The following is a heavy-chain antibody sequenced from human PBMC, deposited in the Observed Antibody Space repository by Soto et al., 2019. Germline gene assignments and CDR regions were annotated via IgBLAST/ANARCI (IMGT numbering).Heavy chain of an antibody. V-gene: IGHV4-39*01. CDR3: ARLLIAAAGKDFDY. CDR2: IYYSGST. D-gene: IGHD6-13*01. J-gene: IGHJ4*02. Sequence: SETLSLTCTVSGGSISSSSYYWGWIRQPPGKGLEWIGSIYYSGSTYYNPSLKSRVTISVDTSKNQFSLKLSSVTAADTAVYYCARLLIAAAGKDFDYWGQGTLVTVSS. CDR1: GGSISSSSYY.